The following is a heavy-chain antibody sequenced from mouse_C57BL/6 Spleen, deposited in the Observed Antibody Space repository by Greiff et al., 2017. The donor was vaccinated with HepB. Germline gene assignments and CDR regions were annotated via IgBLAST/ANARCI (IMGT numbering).Heavy chain of an antibody. Sequence: EVKLVESGGGLVKPGGSLKLSCAASGFTFSSYAMSWVRQTPEKRLEWVATISDGGSYTYYPDNVKGRFTISRDNAKNHLYLQMSHLKSEDTAMYYCARITTVVASGAMDYWGQGTSVTVSS. CDR2: ISDGGSYT. D-gene: IGHD1-1*01. CDR3: ARITTVVASGAMDY. V-gene: IGHV5-4*03. J-gene: IGHJ4*01. CDR1: GFTFSSYA.